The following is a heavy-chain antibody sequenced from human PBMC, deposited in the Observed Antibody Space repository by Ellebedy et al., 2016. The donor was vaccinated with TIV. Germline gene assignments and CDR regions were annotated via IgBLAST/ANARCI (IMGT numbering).Heavy chain of an antibody. CDR3: ARISSGRSFYGMDV. CDR1: GFSSSDYY. CDR2: ISDSGSMI. J-gene: IGHJ6*02. D-gene: IGHD6-19*01. V-gene: IGHV3-11*01. Sequence: GGSLRLXXAASGFSSSDYYMSWIRQAPGKGLEWVSYISDSGSMIHYADSVKGRFTISRDNSKNSLYLQMNNLRAKDTAVYYCARISSGRSFYGMDVWGQGTTVTVSS.